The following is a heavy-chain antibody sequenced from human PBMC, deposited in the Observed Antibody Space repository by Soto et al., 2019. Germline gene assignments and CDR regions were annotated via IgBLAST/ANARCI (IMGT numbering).Heavy chain of an antibody. D-gene: IGHD2-2*01. CDR2: IYPGDSDS. J-gene: IGHJ4*02. V-gene: IGHV5-51*01. CDR1: GFTFTSYW. CDR3: AKHEGYCSTTTCSNFDY. Sequence: GESLKISCKGSGFTFTSYWIAWVRQMPGKGLEWMGIIYPGDSDSSYSPSFQGQVTISADKSINTAYLHWSSLKASDAAIYYCAKHEGYCSTTTCSNFDYWGQGTLVTVSS.